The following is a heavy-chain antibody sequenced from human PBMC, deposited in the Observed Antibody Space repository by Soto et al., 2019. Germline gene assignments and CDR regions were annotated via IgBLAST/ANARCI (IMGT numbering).Heavy chain of an antibody. Sequence: SETLSLTCTVSGGSISSYYWSWIRQPPGKGLEWIGYIYYSGSTNCNPSLKSRVTISVDTSKNQFSLKLSSVTAADTAVYYCARRYGPGFDYWGQGTLVTVSS. CDR2: IYYSGST. D-gene: IGHD4-17*01. V-gene: IGHV4-59*08. J-gene: IGHJ4*02. CDR1: GGSISSYY. CDR3: ARRYGPGFDY.